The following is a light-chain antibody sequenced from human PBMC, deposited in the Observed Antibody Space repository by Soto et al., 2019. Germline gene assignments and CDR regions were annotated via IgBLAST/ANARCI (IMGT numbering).Light chain of an antibody. CDR2: LGS. CDR1: QSLLYSNGYNY. Sequence: DIVMTQSPLSLPVTPGEPASISCRSSQSLLYSNGYNYLDWYLQKPGQSPQLLIYLGSNRASGVPDRFSGSGSGTDFTLKISRVEAEDVGVYYCMQALQLRTFGQGTKVGIK. J-gene: IGKJ1*01. CDR3: MQALQLRT. V-gene: IGKV2-28*01.